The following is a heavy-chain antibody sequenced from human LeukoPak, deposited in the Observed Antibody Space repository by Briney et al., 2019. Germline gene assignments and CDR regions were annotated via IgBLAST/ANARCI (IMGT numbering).Heavy chain of an antibody. Sequence: GGSLRLSCTASGFRFRTYGMSWVRQAPGKGLEWVAYVSGSGDKTDYGDSVKGRFTISRDNSENTVFLQMNCLRDEDTAIYYCTKILVGEAGSAIPYYLFDFWGQGTLVTVSS. CDR1: GFRFRTYG. J-gene: IGHJ4*02. D-gene: IGHD3-10*01. V-gene: IGHV3-23*01. CDR2: VSGSGDKT. CDR3: TKILVGEAGSAIPYYLFDF.